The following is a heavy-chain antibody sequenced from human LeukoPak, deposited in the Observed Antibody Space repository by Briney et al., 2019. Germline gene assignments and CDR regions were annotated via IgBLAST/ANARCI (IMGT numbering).Heavy chain of an antibody. Sequence: HTGGSLRLSCAASGFTFSSYAMHWVRQAPGKGLEWVAVISYDGSNKYYADSVKGRFTISRDNSKNTLYLQMNSLRAEDTAVYYCARSATTVPACFDYWGQGTLVTVSS. J-gene: IGHJ4*02. CDR1: GFTFSSYA. D-gene: IGHD4-17*01. CDR3: ARSATTVPACFDY. CDR2: ISYDGSNK. V-gene: IGHV3-30*01.